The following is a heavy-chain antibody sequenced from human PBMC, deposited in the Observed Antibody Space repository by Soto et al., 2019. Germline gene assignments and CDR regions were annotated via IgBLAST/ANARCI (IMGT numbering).Heavy chain of an antibody. V-gene: IGHV1-69*01. CDR2: IIPIFGTA. CDR3: AKVRYSSPMGYYYGMDV. Sequence: QAQLEQSGGEVKKPGSSVKVSCKASRVAFSKFIVTWVRQAPGLGLEWVGGIIPIFGTANYAQKFQGRVTITADESTSTSYMEENNLRSEDTAVYYCAKVRYSSPMGYYYGMDVWGQGTTVTASS. CDR1: RVAFSKFI. J-gene: IGHJ6*02. D-gene: IGHD6-19*01.